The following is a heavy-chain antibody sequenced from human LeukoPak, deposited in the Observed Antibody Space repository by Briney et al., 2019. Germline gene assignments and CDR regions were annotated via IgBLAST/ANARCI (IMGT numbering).Heavy chain of an antibody. D-gene: IGHD3-22*01. Sequence: ASVKVSCKASGYTFTGYYMHWVRQAPGQGLEWMGWINPNSGGTNYAQKFQGRVTMTRDTSISTAYMELSRLRSDDTAVSYCARESGDYDSSGYYYRRFDYWGQGTLVTVSS. J-gene: IGHJ4*02. CDR2: INPNSGGT. V-gene: IGHV1-2*02. CDR1: GYTFTGYY. CDR3: ARESGDYDSSGYYYRRFDY.